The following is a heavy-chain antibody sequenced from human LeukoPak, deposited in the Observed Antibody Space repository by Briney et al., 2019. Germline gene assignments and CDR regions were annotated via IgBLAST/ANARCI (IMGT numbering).Heavy chain of an antibody. CDR1: GFTFSGSA. J-gene: IGHJ4*02. D-gene: IGHD3-10*01. Sequence: PGGSLRLSCAASGFTFSGSAMHWVRQASGKGLEWVGRIRDKANSYATTYAASVKGRFTISRDDSKNTAYLQMNSLKTEDTAVYYCTRLYCSGSGEVYWGQGTLVTVSS. V-gene: IGHV3-73*01. CDR2: IRDKANSYAT. CDR3: TRLYCSGSGEVY.